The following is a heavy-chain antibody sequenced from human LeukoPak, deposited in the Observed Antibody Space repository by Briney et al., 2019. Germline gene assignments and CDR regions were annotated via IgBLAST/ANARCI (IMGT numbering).Heavy chain of an antibody. CDR1: DGSISGYY. CDR3: ARQSDSSWTFDY. D-gene: IGHD6-13*01. CDR2: MYYSGRI. Sequence: SETLSLTCTVSDGSISGYYWSWIRQPPGKGLEWIGYMYYSGRINYNPSLKSRVTISVDTSKNQFSLKLSSVTAADTAVYYCARQSDSSWTFDYWGQGTLVTVSS. V-gene: IGHV4-59*08. J-gene: IGHJ4*02.